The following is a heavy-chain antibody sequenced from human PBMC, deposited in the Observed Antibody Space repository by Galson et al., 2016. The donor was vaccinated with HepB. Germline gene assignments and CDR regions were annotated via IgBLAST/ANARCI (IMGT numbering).Heavy chain of an antibody. J-gene: IGHJ4*02. V-gene: IGHV1-18*01. D-gene: IGHD1-14*01. CDR1: GYIFTTYG. Sequence: SVKVSCKASGYIFTTYGISWVRQAPGQGLEWMGWISTFNDNTNYAQKLQGRVNMTTDTSTSTAYMELRSLRSDDTAVYYCARGRGISICPTIDYWGQGTLVTV. CDR2: ISTFNDNT. CDR3: ARGRGISICPTIDY.